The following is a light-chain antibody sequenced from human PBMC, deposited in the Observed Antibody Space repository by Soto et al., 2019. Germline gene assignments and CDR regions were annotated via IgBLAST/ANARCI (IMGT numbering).Light chain of an antibody. V-gene: IGKV3D-20*02. Sequence: TLTLSPVERAPLSCRASQSVSSSYLSWYQQKPGQAPRLLIYAACRRATGIPDRFSGSGSGTDFTLTISLLEPEDFAVYYYQQRSNWPVFGQGTRLEIK. CDR3: QQRSNWPV. J-gene: IGKJ5*01. CDR2: AAC. CDR1: QSVSSSY.